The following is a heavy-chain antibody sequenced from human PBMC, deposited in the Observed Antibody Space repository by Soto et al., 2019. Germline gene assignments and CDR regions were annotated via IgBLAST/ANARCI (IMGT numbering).Heavy chain of an antibody. V-gene: IGHV4-59*01. CDR3: ARVRESTRERGCCDP. J-gene: IGHJ5*02. CDR2: IYYSGST. D-gene: IGHD1-26*01. Sequence: QVQLQESGPGLVKPSETLSLTCTVSGASISDTYWNWVRQPPGKGLEWIGFIYYSGSTSYNPSLKRRVTISVVTSQTQCSLNLHSGTAADSAVYYCARVRESTRERGCCDPWGQGTLVSVPS. CDR1: GASISDTY.